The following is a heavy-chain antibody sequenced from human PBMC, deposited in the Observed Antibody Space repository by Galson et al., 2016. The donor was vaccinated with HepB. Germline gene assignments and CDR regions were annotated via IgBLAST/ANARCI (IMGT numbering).Heavy chain of an antibody. CDR1: GFIFSDYY. CDR2: ISASSDQT. V-gene: IGHV3-11*06. Sequence: SLRLSCAASGFIFSDYYMSWIRQAPGKGPECVSYISASSDQTSYVDSVRGRFTIPRANAKNSLYLQMNSMRGEDTAVYYFVRDGGDSPPLDVWGKGTTVTVSS. D-gene: IGHD3-10*01. J-gene: IGHJ6*04. CDR3: VRDGGDSPPLDV.